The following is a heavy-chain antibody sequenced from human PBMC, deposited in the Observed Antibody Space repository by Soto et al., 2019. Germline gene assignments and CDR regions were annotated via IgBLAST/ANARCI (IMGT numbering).Heavy chain of an antibody. V-gene: IGHV3-23*01. CDR1: GFTFSTHA. CDR3: AKEGGSIGGWFGRKFDS. CDR2: ISSGGTTT. D-gene: IGHD3-16*01. J-gene: IGHJ4*02. Sequence: GGSLRLSCAASGFTFSTHAMSWVRQAPGKGLEWVSSISSGGTTTFYAASVEGRFTISRDKSKNTLYLQMNSLRADDTAVYFCAKEGGSIGGWFGRKFDSWGQGTQVTVSS.